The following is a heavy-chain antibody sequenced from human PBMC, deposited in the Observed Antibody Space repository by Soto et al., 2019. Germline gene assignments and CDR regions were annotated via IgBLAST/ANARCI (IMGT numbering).Heavy chain of an antibody. CDR3: ETIGQWFDY. CDR2: IYYSGST. D-gene: IGHD6-19*01. V-gene: IGHV4-59*01. J-gene: IGHJ4*02. CDR1: GGSISSYY. Sequence: SETLSLTCTVSGGSISSYYWSWIRQPPGKGLEWIGYIYYSGSTNYNTSLKSRFILSLEPPKTQFPLKLSFVPAADTAVYSCETIGQWFDYWGQGTLVTVSS.